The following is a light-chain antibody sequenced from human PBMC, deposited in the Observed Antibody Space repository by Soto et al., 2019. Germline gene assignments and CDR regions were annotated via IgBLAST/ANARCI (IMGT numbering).Light chain of an antibody. Sequence: QSALTQPASVSGSPGQSVTISCTGSSSDVGKYNLVSWYQQHPGKAPQLIIFEVTKRPSGVSDRFSASKSGNTASLTISGLQAEDEGDYFCSSYAGTSAFYVFGPGTKVTVL. CDR1: SSDVGKYNL. CDR2: EVT. CDR3: SSYAGTSAFYV. J-gene: IGLJ1*01. V-gene: IGLV2-23*02.